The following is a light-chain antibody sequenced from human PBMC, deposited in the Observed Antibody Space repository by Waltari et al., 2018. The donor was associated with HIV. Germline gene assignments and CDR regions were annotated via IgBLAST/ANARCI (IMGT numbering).Light chain of an antibody. CDR2: DVT. Sequence: QSALTQPASVAGSPGPSITVSCAGGSTDLGVYHYVSWYQQYPGQVPKVVIYDVTERPSGVSNRFSGSKSGNTASLTISGLQAEDEADYYCCSFAGTNTWVFGGGTRLTV. V-gene: IGLV2-23*02. CDR3: CSFAGTNTWV. CDR1: STDLGVYHY. J-gene: IGLJ3*02.